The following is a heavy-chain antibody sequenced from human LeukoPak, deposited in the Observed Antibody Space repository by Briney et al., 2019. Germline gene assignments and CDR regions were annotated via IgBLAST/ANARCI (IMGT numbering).Heavy chain of an antibody. CDR1: GYTFTSYY. CDR3: ARVLKCSGGSCYNY. D-gene: IGHD2-15*01. Sequence: ASVQVSCKTSGYTFTSYYIHWLRQAPGQRFEWMGWSDPKSGATKYEHFQGRVTMTRDTSISTAYMELSRLTSDDTAVYYCARVLKCSGGSCYNYWGQGTLVTVSS. CDR2: SDPKSGAT. J-gene: IGHJ4*02. V-gene: IGHV1-2*02.